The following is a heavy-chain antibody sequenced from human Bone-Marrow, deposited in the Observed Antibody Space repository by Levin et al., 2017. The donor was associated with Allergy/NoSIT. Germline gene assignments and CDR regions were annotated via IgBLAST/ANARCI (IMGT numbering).Heavy chain of an antibody. CDR2: IHQDGSEK. CDR3: ARGTKIVVVTAIRPLDY. CDR1: GFRFGAHW. V-gene: IGHV3-7*01. D-gene: IGHD2-21*02. Sequence: SGGSLRLSCAVSGFRFGAHWMSWVRQAPGKGLEWVANIHQDGSEKYYVDSVKGRFTISRDNAKNSLYLQMNSLRAEDTALYYCARGTKIVVVTAIRPLDYWGQGTLVTVSS. J-gene: IGHJ4*02.